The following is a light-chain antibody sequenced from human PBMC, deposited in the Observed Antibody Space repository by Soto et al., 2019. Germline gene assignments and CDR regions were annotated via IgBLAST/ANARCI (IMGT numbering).Light chain of an antibody. V-gene: IGLV2-11*01. J-gene: IGLJ2*01. CDR1: SSDVGGYDY. CDR2: DVS. CDR3: FSYAGTYTPVV. Sequence: QSVLTQPRSVSGSPGQSVTISCSGTSSDVGGYDYVSWYQQSPDKAPKLMIFDVSERPAGVPDRFAGSKSGNTASLTISGLQAEDEAGYYCFSYAGTYTPVVFGGGTKVTVL.